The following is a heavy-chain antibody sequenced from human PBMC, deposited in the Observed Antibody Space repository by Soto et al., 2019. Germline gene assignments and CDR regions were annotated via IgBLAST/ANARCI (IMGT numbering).Heavy chain of an antibody. V-gene: IGHV3-33*01. CDR1: GFTFSSYG. Sequence: GGSLRLSCAASGFTFSSYGMHWFRQAPGKGLEWVAVIWYDGSNKYYADSGKGRFTISRDNSKNTLYLQMNSLRAEDTAVYYCARDDYDSSGYYYDAFDIWGQGTMVTVSS. J-gene: IGHJ3*02. CDR2: IWYDGSNK. D-gene: IGHD3-22*01. CDR3: ARDDYDSSGYYYDAFDI.